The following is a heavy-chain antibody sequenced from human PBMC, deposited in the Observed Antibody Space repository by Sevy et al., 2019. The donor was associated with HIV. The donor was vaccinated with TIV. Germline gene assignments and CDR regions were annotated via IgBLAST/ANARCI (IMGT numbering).Heavy chain of an antibody. CDR1: GFTFSSYG. Sequence: GGSLRLSCAASGFTFSSYGMHWVRQAPGKGLEWVAFIRYDGSNKYYADSVKGRFTISRDNSKNTLYLQMNSLRAEDTAVYYCAKDYGPTTVTAAEYFQHWGQGTLVTVSS. D-gene: IGHD4-17*01. V-gene: IGHV3-30*02. CDR2: IRYDGSNK. CDR3: AKDYGPTTVTAAEYFQH. J-gene: IGHJ1*01.